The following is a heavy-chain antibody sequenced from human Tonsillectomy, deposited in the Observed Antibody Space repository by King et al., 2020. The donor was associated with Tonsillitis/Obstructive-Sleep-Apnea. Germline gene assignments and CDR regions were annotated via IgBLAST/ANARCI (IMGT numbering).Heavy chain of an antibody. D-gene: IGHD3-22*01. J-gene: IGHJ2*01. Sequence: VQLVESGGGLVQPGRSLRLSCAASGFTFDDYAMHWVRQAPGKGLEWVSGISWNSGSIGYADSVKGRFTISRDNAKNSLYLQMNSLRAEDTALYYCAKGSSGYYYNLPSDWYFDLWGRGTLVTVSS. CDR3: AKGSSGYYYNLPSDWYFDL. V-gene: IGHV3-9*01. CDR1: GFTFDDYA. CDR2: ISWNSGSI.